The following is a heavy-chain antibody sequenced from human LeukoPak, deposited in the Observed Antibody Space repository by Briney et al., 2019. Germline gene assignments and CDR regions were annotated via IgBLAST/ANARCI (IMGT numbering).Heavy chain of an antibody. D-gene: IGHD6-13*01. CDR2: IYYSGNT. CDR1: GGSISYYY. J-gene: IGHJ4*02. CDR3: ARGSHSSSWYAYRY. V-gene: IGHV4-59*01. Sequence: SETLSLTCTVSGGSISYYYWSWIRQPPGKGLEWLGYIYYSGNTNYNPSLKSRVTISVDTSNNQFSLNLSSVTAADTAVYYCARGSHSSSWYAYRYWGQGTLVTVSS.